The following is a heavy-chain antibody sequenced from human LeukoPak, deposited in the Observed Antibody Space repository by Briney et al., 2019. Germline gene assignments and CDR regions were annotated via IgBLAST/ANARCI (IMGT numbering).Heavy chain of an antibody. Sequence: SETLSLTCTVSGGSISRYYWSWIRQPPGKGLEWIGYIYYSGSTNYNPSLKSRVTISVDTSKNQFSLKLSSVTAADTVVYYCARDYRGDYSAYWYFDLWGRGTLVTVSS. CDR1: GGSISRYY. J-gene: IGHJ2*01. V-gene: IGHV4-59*01. CDR2: IYYSGST. D-gene: IGHD4-17*01. CDR3: ARDYRGDYSAYWYFDL.